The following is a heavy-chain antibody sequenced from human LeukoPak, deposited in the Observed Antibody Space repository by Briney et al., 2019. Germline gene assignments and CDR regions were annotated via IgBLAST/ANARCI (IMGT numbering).Heavy chain of an antibody. CDR1: GGSFSGYY. V-gene: IGHV4-34*01. J-gene: IGHJ6*03. Sequence: PSETLSLTCAVYGGSFSGYYRSWIRQPPGKGLEWIGEINHRGTTNYNPSLKSGVTISGDPPTNQFSLKLASVTAADTAVFYLGGGKRITMVRGVLQGYYYMDVWGKGTTVTVSS. CDR3: GGGKRITMVRGVLQGYYYMDV. D-gene: IGHD3-10*01. CDR2: INHRGTT.